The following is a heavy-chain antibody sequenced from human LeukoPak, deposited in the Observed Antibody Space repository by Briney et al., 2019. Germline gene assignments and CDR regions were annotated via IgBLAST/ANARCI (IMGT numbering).Heavy chain of an antibody. J-gene: IGHJ3*02. V-gene: IGHV1-18*01. Sequence: ASVKVSCKASGYTFTSYGISWVRQAPGQGLEWMGWISAYNGNTNDAQKLQGRVTMTTDTSTSTAYMELSSLRSEDTAVYYCAREKDSRFRVRAFDIWGQGTMVTVSS. D-gene: IGHD3-22*01. CDR1: GYTFTSYG. CDR3: AREKDSRFRVRAFDI. CDR2: ISAYNGNT.